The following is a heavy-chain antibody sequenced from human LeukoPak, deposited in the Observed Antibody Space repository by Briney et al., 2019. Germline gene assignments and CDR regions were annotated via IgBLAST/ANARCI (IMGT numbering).Heavy chain of an antibody. CDR3: ARGSRPEVATILYDN. D-gene: IGHD5-12*01. CDR1: GFIFSTYW. V-gene: IGHV3-7*01. Sequence: GRCLRLSCAVSGFIFSTYWMGWVRQAPRKGREWEANIKEDGSEKYYMDSVKGRFTISRDNAQNSLHLEMNSLRAEDTAVYYCARGSRPEVATILYDNWGQGTLITVSP. CDR2: IKEDGSEK. J-gene: IGHJ4*02.